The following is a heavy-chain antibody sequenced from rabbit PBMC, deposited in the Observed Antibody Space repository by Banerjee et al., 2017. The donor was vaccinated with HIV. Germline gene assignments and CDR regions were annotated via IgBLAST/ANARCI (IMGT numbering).Heavy chain of an antibody. CDR1: GFDFSSSYW. J-gene: IGHJ2*01. V-gene: IGHV1S45*01. CDR3: ARGYNYDDSGNWDGFDP. Sequence: GGGLVQPGGSLKLSCKASGFDFSSSYWICWVRQAPGKGLEWIACIYASSGGSAYYASWAKGRFTISKTSSTAVTLQVASLTAADTATYFCARGYNYDDSGNWDGFDPWGQGTLVTVS. D-gene: IGHD2-1*01. CDR2: IYASSGGSA.